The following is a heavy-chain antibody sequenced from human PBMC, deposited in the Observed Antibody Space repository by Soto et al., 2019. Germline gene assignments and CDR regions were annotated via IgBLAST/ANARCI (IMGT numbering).Heavy chain of an antibody. J-gene: IGHJ6*03. CDR1: GSSISSYY. V-gene: IGHV4-59*08. CDR3: ASLPPPAYDFWSGYRKSPFYYYMDV. Sequence: SETLSLTCTASGSSISSYYWSWLRQPPGRELKKIGYIYYSGSTNYNPSIKSRVTISVDTSKNQFSLKLSTVSAADTAVYYCASLPPPAYDFWSGYRKSPFYYYMDVWGKGTTVTVSS. CDR2: IYYSGST. D-gene: IGHD3-3*01.